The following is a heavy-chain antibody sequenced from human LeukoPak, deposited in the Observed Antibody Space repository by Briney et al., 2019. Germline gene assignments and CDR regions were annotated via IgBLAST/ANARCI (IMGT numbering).Heavy chain of an antibody. D-gene: IGHD1-26*01. J-gene: IGHJ4*02. CDR1: GGSISSSSYY. Sequence: PSETLSLTCTVSGGSISSSSYYWGWIRQPPGKGLEWIGSIYYSGSTYYNPSLKSRVTISVDTSKNQFSLKLSSVTAADTAVYYCARLGVGATGIFDYWGQGTLVTVSS. CDR3: ARLGVGATGIFDY. V-gene: IGHV4-39*01. CDR2: IYYSGST.